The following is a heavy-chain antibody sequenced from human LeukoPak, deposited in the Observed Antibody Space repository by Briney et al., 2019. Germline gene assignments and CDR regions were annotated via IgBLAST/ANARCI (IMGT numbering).Heavy chain of an antibody. CDR2: ISSSSSYI. CDR3: AKDRDLGFWGYYYDSSGYNPSLDY. J-gene: IGHJ4*02. CDR1: GFTFSSYA. V-gene: IGHV3-21*01. Sequence: PGGSLRLSCAASGFTFSSYAMSWVRQAPGKGLEWVSSISSSSSYIYYADSVKGRFTISRDNAKNSLYLQMNSLRAEDTAVYYCAKDRDLGFWGYYYDSSGYNPSLDYWGQGTLVTVSS. D-gene: IGHD3-22*01.